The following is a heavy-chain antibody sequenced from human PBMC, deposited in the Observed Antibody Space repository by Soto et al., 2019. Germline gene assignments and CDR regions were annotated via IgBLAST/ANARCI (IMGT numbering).Heavy chain of an antibody. CDR3: ARAIVVTIGGMDV. CDR2: IYYSGST. Sequence: SETLSLTCTVSGGSISSADYYWSWVRQPPGKGLEWIGYIYYSGSTFVNPSLKSRVTISKDMSRNEFSLRLNSVTAADTAVYYCARAIVVTIGGMDVWGQGTTVTVSS. D-gene: IGHD5-12*01. CDR1: GGSISSADYY. J-gene: IGHJ6*02. V-gene: IGHV4-30-4*01.